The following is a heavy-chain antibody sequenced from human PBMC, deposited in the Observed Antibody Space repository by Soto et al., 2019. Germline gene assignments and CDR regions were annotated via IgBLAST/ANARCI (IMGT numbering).Heavy chain of an antibody. V-gene: IGHV3-30*18. CDR1: GFTIISYG. CDR3: AKARSGSWHEGYYFDN. CDR2: MSYDGRDK. J-gene: IGHJ4*02. Sequence: QVQLVESGGGVVQPGRSLRLSCAASGFTIISYGMHWVRQAPGKGLEWLAVMSYDGRDKYYADSVRGRFTISRDNSKNTVYLQLNSLRVEDTAVYYCAKARSGSWHEGYYFDNWGQGTLVTVSS. D-gene: IGHD2-15*01.